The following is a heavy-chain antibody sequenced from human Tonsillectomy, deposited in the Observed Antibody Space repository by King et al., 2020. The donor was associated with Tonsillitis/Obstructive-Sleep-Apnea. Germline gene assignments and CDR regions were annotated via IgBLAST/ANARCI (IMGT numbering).Heavy chain of an antibody. J-gene: IGHJ3*02. CDR2: IYPGDSDT. D-gene: IGHD3-22*01. V-gene: IGHV5-51*01. CDR1: GYSFTSYW. Sequence: VQLVESGAEVKKPGESLKISCKGSGYSFTSYWIGWVRQMPGKGLEWMGIIYPGDSDTRYSPSFQGQVTISADKSISTAYLQWSSLKPSDTAMYYCASHEDTSGYYGAFDIWGQGTMVTVSS. CDR3: ASHEDTSGYYGAFDI.